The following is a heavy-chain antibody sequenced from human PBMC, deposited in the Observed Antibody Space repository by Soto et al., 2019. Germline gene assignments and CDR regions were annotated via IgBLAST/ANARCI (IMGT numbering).Heavy chain of an antibody. Sequence: LSLTCTVSGGSISSYYWSWIRQPPGKGLEWIGCIYYSGSTNYNPSLKSRVTISVDTSKNQFSLKLSSVTAADTAVYYCARARGAAGTLNWFDPWGQGTLVTVSS. J-gene: IGHJ5*02. V-gene: IGHV4-59*01. CDR2: IYYSGST. CDR3: ARARGAAGTLNWFDP. D-gene: IGHD6-13*01. CDR1: GGSISSYY.